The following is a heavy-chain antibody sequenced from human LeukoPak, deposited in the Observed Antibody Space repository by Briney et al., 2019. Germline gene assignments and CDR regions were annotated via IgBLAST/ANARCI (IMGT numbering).Heavy chain of an antibody. CDR1: GFTFSSYG. Sequence: GGSLRLSCAASGFTFSSYGMSWVRQAPGKGLEWVSAIIGNGGATYYADSVEGRFTISRDNSKNTVYLQMDSLRAEDTAIYYCAKGGLSLFGHWGEGTLVTVSS. CDR3: AKGGLSLFGH. V-gene: IGHV3-23*01. J-gene: IGHJ4*02. D-gene: IGHD3-10*01. CDR2: IIGNGGAT.